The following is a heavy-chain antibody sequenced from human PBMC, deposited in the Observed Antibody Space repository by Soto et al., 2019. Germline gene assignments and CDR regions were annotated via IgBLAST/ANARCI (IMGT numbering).Heavy chain of an antibody. Sequence: SETLSLTCSVSGASIKSGDNFWTWIRQRPGKGLEWIGYIYRDGATYYNPSLKSRVSLSVDTSKNEFSLRVTSVTAADTAIYYCARPESRDFVDRFDYWGRGTLVTVSS. V-gene: IGHV4-31*02. CDR3: ARPESRDFVDRFDY. CDR2: IYRDGAT. CDR1: GASIKSGDNF. D-gene: IGHD2-21*02. J-gene: IGHJ4*02.